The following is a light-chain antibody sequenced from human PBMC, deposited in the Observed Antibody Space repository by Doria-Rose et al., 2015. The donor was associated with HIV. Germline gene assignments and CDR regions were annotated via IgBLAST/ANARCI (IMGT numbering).Light chain of an antibody. V-gene: IGKV3-20*01. J-gene: IGKJ5*01. Sequence: TQSPGTLSLSPGERATLSCRASQRVKSSYLAWYQQRPGQSPRLLSYDASTSATGIPDRFSGSGSGTDFTLTISRLEPEDVAVYYCQQYGTSRGTFGQGTRLEIK. CDR1: QRVKSSY. CDR3: QQYGTSRGT. CDR2: DAS.